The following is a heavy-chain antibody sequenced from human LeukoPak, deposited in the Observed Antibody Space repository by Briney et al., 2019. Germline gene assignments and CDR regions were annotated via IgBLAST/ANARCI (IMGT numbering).Heavy chain of an antibody. Sequence: SETLSLTCTVSAGSMSNYYWTWLRQPPGKGLEWIGYIYYSGSTNYNPSLKSRVTISVDTSKNQFSLKLSSVTAADTAVYYCARGTVTAIRPPYFDPWGQGTLVTVSS. CDR2: IYYSGST. D-gene: IGHD2-21*02. CDR1: AGSMSNYY. V-gene: IGHV4-59*01. J-gene: IGHJ5*02. CDR3: ARGTVTAIRPPYFDP.